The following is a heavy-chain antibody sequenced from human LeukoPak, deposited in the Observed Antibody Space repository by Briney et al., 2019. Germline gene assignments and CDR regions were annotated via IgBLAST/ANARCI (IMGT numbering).Heavy chain of an antibody. D-gene: IGHD3-22*01. Sequence: ASVKVSCKASGSAFTSNYIHWVRQPPAQGLGLVGIINPSGGSSSYTQEFKDSVTTTRSTATSSVYIELSSLRSEDTAVYDCARDQFVDYDSKNYFGMDVWGQGTTVTVSS. V-gene: IGHV1-46*01. CDR2: INPSGGSS. CDR3: ARDQFVDYDSKNYFGMDV. J-gene: IGHJ6*02. CDR1: GSAFTSNY.